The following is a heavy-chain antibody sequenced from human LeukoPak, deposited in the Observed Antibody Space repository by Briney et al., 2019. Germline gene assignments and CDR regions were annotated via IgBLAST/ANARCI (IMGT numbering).Heavy chain of an antibody. CDR1: GDSISSSY. CDR2: IYFTGST. Sequence: SETLSLTCTVSGDSISSSYWSWIRQPPGQGLEWIGNIYFTGSTTYNPSLKGRVTISVDTSKNQFSLKMTSVTAADTAVYYCAREATGTTRGNWFDRWGQGTLVTVSS. V-gene: IGHV4-59*01. J-gene: IGHJ5*02. D-gene: IGHD1-1*01. CDR3: AREATGTTRGNWFDR.